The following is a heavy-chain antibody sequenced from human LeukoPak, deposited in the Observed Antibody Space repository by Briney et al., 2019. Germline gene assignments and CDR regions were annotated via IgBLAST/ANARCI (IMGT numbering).Heavy chain of an antibody. Sequence: GGSLRFSCAASGFTFSSYWMSWVRQAPGKGLEWVATIKQDGSEKCFVDSVKGRFTISRDNAKNSLYLQMNSLRAEDTAVYYCARSRYLDVWGQGTTVTVSS. CDR1: GFTFSSYW. D-gene: IGHD1-14*01. V-gene: IGHV3-7*01. J-gene: IGHJ6*02. CDR2: IKQDGSEK. CDR3: ARSRYLDV.